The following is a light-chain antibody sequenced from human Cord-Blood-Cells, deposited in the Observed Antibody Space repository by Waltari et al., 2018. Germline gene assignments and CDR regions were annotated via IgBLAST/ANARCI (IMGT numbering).Light chain of an antibody. J-gene: IGLJ3*02. Sequence: SYELTQPLPVSVALGQTARITCAGNNTGSKNVHWYQQKPGQAPVLVIYRDSNRPSGIPERFSGSNSGNTATLTISRAQAGDEADYYCQVWDSSTAVFGGGTKLTVL. CDR1: NTGSKN. CDR3: QVWDSSTAV. CDR2: RDS. V-gene: IGLV3-9*01.